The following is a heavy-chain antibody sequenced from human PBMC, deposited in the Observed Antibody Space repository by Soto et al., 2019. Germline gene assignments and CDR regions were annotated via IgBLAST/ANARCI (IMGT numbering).Heavy chain of an antibody. J-gene: IGHJ4*02. Sequence: QVQLQESGPGLVKPSQTLSLTYTVSGGSISSGGYYWSWIRQHPGKGLEWIGYIYYSGSTYYNPSLKSRVTISVDTSKNQFSLKLTSVTAADTAVYYCARGSYGYKSGLYYFDYWGQGTLVTVSS. D-gene: IGHD5-18*01. CDR3: ARGSYGYKSGLYYFDY. CDR1: GGSISSGGYY. V-gene: IGHV4-31*03. CDR2: IYYSGST.